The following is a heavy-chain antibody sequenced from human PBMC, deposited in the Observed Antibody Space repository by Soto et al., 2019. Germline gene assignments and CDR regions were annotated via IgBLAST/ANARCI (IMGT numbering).Heavy chain of an antibody. CDR2: MNPNSGNT. J-gene: IGHJ6*02. Sequence: GASVKVSCKASGYTFTSYDINWVRQATGQGLEWMGWMNPNSGNTGYAQKFQGRVTITTDTSISTAYMELSSLRSEDTAVYYCAEQLAPYYGMDVWGQGTTVTVSS. CDR1: GYTFTSYD. D-gene: IGHD6-6*01. CDR3: AEQLAPYYGMDV. V-gene: IGHV1-8*01.